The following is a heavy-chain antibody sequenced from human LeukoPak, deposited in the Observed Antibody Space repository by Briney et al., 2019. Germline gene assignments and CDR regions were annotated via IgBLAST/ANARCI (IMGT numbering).Heavy chain of an antibody. J-gene: IGHJ4*02. CDR2: IYPGDTDI. CDR3: ARRADCSGGNCYPYYFDY. D-gene: IGHD2-15*01. Sequence: GESLKISCKGSGYSFTSHWIAWVRQMLGKGLEWMAIIYPGDTDIRYSPSFQGQVTISADKSISTAYLQWSSLKASDTAMYYCARRADCSGGNCYPYYFDYWGQGTLVTVSS. CDR1: GYSFTSHW. V-gene: IGHV5-51*01.